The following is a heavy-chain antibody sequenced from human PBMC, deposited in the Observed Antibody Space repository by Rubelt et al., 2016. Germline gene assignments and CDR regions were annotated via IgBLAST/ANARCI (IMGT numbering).Heavy chain of an antibody. V-gene: IGHV3-23*01. J-gene: IGHJ4*02. D-gene: IGHD6-13*01. Sequence: EWVSIFSGSGGYTYYADSVRGRFTVSRDNSKDTLYLQMNSLKTEDTAVYYCTTDHSDPYSSSWYGGQGTLVTVSS. CDR3: TTDHSDPYSSSWY. CDR2: FSGSGGYT.